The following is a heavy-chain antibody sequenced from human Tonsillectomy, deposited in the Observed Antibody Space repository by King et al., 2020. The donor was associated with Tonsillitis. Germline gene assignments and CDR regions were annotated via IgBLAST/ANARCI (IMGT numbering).Heavy chain of an antibody. D-gene: IGHD3-10*01. CDR1: GYSISSGYY. CDR3: ARGGIAITMVRVVIINNQGYFQH. V-gene: IGHV4-38-2*01. J-gene: IGHJ1*01. CDR2: IYHSGST. Sequence: QLQESGPGLVKPSETLSLTCAVSGYSISSGYYWGWIRQPPGKGLEWIGSIYHSGSTYYNPSLKSRVTISVDTSKNQFSLKLSSVTAADTAVYYCARGGIAITMVRVVIINNQGYFQHWGQGTLVTVSS.